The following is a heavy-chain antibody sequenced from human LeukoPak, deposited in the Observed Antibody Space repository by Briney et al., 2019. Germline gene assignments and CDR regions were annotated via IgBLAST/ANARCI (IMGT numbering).Heavy chain of an antibody. CDR2: IKSKTDGGTT. D-gene: IGHD4-11*01. CDR1: GFTFSSYA. J-gene: IGHJ4*02. CDR3: TTETVEYSNYTPFVKVY. Sequence: GGSLRLSCAASGFTFSSYAMSWVRQAPGKGLEWVGRIKSKTDGGTTDYAAPVKGRFTISRDDSKNTLYLQMNSLKTEGTAVYYCTTETVEYSNYTPFVKVYWGQGTLVTVSS. V-gene: IGHV3-15*01.